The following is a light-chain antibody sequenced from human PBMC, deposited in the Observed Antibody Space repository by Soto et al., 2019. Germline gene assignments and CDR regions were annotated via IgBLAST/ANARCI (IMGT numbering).Light chain of an antibody. V-gene: IGKV1-27*01. CDR2: AAS. CDR3: QKYSSVPV. J-gene: IGKJ3*01. CDR1: QDIRNF. Sequence: DIQMTQYPTSLSASAGDRVTITCRASQDIRNFVAWYQQKPGKAPKLLIYAASTLQSGVPSRFSGSGSGTDFTLTINSLQPEDVATYSCQKYSSVPVFGPGTKVEIK.